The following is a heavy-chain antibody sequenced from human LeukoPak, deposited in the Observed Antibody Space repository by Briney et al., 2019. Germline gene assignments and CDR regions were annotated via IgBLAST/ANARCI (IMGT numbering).Heavy chain of an antibody. CDR1: GGSFSGYY. V-gene: IGHV4-34*01. CDR3: AINDGSGSYYRSDY. CDR2: INQSGST. D-gene: IGHD3-10*01. Sequence: SETLSLTCAVYGGSFSGYYWSWVRQPPGKGLEWIGEINQSGSTNYNPSLKSRVTISIDTSKNQFSLKLNSVTAADTAVYYCAINDGSGSYYRSDYWGQGILVTVSS. J-gene: IGHJ4*02.